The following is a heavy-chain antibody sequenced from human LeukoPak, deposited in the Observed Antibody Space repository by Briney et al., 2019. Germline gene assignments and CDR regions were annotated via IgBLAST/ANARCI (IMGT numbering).Heavy chain of an antibody. Sequence: GGSLRLSCAASGFTFSIYWMTWVRQAPGKGLEWVANIKEDGSEKYYVDSVKGRFTISRDNSKNTLYLQMNSLRAEDTAVYHCARATWIHHGGSWGQGTLVTVSS. V-gene: IGHV3-7*04. CDR2: IKEDGSEK. J-gene: IGHJ5*02. D-gene: IGHD5-18*01. CDR1: GFTFSIYW. CDR3: ARATWIHHGGS.